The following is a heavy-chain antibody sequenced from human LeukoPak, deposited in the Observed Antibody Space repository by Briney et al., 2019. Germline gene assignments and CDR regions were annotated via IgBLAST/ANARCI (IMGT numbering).Heavy chain of an antibody. J-gene: IGHJ4*02. Sequence: PGGSLRLSCADSGFLFSNSWMAWVRQAPGRGLEWLDNINQDGSAKTCVDSVKGRFTISRDNAKNSLYLQMNSLRAEDTAMYYCARDSGYNAFDYWSQGTLVTVSS. CDR3: ARDSGYNAFDY. CDR1: GFLFSNSW. V-gene: IGHV3-7*05. CDR2: INQDGSAK. D-gene: IGHD5-12*01.